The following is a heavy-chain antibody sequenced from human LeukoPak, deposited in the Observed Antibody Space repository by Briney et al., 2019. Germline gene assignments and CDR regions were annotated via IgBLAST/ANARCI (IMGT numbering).Heavy chain of an antibody. D-gene: IGHD6-19*01. CDR1: GFTFSSYG. J-gene: IGHJ4*02. CDR3: AKDRPTGGAVAGKIDY. CDR2: IRYDGSNK. Sequence: PGGSLRLSCAASGFTFSSYGMHWVRQAPGKGLEWVASIRYDGSNKYYADSVKGRFTISRDNSKNTLYLQMNSLRAEDTAVYYCAKDRPTGGAVAGKIDYWGQGTLVTVSS. V-gene: IGHV3-30*02.